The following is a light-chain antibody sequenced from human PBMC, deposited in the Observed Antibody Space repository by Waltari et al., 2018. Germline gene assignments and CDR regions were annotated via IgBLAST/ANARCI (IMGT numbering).Light chain of an antibody. CDR3: ASWYGSLDGWV. J-gene: IGLJ3*02. CDR1: SSNIATNV. V-gene: IGLV1-44*01. CDR2: NDN. Sequence: QSVLTQPPSASGTPGQRVTISCSGSSSNIATNVVHWYQLLPGTAPKLLLYNDNDRPSGVPDRFSGSRSGSSASLAITGLQSEDEADYFCASWYGSLDGWVFGGGTTVTVL.